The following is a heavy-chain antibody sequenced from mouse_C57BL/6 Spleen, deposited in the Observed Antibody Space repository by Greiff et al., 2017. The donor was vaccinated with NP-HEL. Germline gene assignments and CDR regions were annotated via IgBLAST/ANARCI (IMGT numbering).Heavy chain of an antibody. Sequence: VQLQQSGPELVKPGASVKIPCKASGYTFTDYNMDWVKQSHGKSLEWIGDINPNNGGTIYNQKFKGKATLTVDKSSSTAYMELLSLTSEDTAVYYCARGGYDGGGYAMDYWGQGPSVTVSS. D-gene: IGHD2-2*01. CDR2: INPNNGGT. V-gene: IGHV1-18*01. CDR3: ARGGYDGGGYAMDY. CDR1: GYTFTDYN. J-gene: IGHJ4*01.